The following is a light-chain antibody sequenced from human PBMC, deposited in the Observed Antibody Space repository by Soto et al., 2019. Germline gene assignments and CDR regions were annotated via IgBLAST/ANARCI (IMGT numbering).Light chain of an antibody. CDR1: QSIDRW. Sequence: DIQMTQSPSTLPASVGDRVTITCRASQSIDRWLAWYQQKPGKAPKLLIYKASTLKSGVPSRFSGSGSGTDFNITISSLQPEDFATYYCQQSFSTPWTFGQGTKVDIK. CDR2: KAS. V-gene: IGKV1-5*03. J-gene: IGKJ1*01. CDR3: QQSFSTPWT.